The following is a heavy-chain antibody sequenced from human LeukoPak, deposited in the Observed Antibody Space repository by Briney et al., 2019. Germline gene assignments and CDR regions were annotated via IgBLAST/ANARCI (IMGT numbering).Heavy chain of an antibody. J-gene: IGHJ4*02. CDR2: ISGSGEST. D-gene: IGHD6-13*01. CDR3: AKVGAAATGYDY. Sequence: GGSLRLSCAASGFTFRSYAMSWVRQAPGKGLEWVSAISGSGESTHYADSVKGRFTISRDNSKKTPYLQMNSLRAEDTAVYYCAKVGAAATGYDYWGQGTLVTVSS. V-gene: IGHV3-23*01. CDR1: GFTFRSYA.